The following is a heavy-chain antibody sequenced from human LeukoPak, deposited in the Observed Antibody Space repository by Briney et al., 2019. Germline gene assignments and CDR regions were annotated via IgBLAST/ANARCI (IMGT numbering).Heavy chain of an antibody. D-gene: IGHD6-13*01. V-gene: IGHV3-11*04. CDR3: ARDEAAAGKMGTWYFDL. Sequence: GGSLRLSCAASGFTFSDYYMSWIRRAPGKGLEWVSYISSSGRTIYYADSVKGRFTISRDNAKNSLYLQMNSLRAEDTAVYYCARDEAAAGKMGTWYFDLWGRGTLVTVSS. CDR1: GFTFSDYY. J-gene: IGHJ2*01. CDR2: ISSSGRTI.